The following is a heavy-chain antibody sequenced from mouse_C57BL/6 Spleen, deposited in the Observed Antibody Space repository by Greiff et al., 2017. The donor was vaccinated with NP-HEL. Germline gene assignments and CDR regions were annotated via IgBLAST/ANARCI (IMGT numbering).Heavy chain of an antibody. D-gene: IGHD2-4*01. CDR2: ISSGGDYI. CDR1: GFTFSSYA. J-gene: IGHJ1*03. CDR3: TRDDPDYHWYFDV. Sequence: EVMLVESGEGLVKPGGSLKLSCAASGFTFSSYAMSWVRQTPEKRLEWVAYISSGGDYIYYADTVKGRFTISRDNARNTLYLQMSSLKSEDTAMYYCTRDDPDYHWYFDVWGTGTTVTVSS. V-gene: IGHV5-9-1*02.